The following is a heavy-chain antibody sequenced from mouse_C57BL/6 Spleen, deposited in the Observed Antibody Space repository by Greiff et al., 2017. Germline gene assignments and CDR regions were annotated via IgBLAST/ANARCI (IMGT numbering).Heavy chain of an antibody. Sequence: VKLQQPGAELVKPGASVKLSCKASGYTFTSYWMQWVKQRPGQGLEWIGEIDPSDSYTNYNQKFKGKATLTVDTSSSTAYMQLSSLTSEDSAVYYCARGTTVVAPYYAMDYWGQGTSVTVSS. CDR2: IDPSDSYT. CDR3: ARGTTVVAPYYAMDY. CDR1: GYTFTSYW. D-gene: IGHD1-1*01. J-gene: IGHJ4*01. V-gene: IGHV1-50*01.